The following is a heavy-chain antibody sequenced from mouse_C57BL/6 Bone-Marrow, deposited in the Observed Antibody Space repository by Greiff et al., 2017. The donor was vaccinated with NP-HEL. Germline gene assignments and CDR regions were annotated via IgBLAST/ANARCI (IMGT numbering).Heavy chain of an antibody. CDR1: GYTFSDSY. V-gene: IGHV1-26*01. D-gene: IGHD1-1*01. Sequence: VQLQQSGPELVKPGASVKISCKASGYTFSDSYMNWVKQSHGKSLEWIGDINPNNGGTSYNQKFKGKATLTVDKSSSTAYMELRSLTSEDSAVYYCARYYGSSYAWFAYWGQGTLVTVSA. CDR2: INPNNGGT. J-gene: IGHJ3*01. CDR3: ARYYGSSYAWFAY.